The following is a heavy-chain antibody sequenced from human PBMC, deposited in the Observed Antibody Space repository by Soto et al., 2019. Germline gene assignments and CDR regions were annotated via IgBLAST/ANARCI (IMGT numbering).Heavy chain of an antibody. CDR2: LSPTTGGT. D-gene: IGHD3-9*01. CDR3: ARPPGYVTDWYYFDT. J-gene: IGHJ4*02. Sequence: SVKASFKTSGNTLTSFYIHWVRQAPGQGLEWVGRLSPTTGGTNYAQHFQGRVTVTWDMSTFTAYMELSSLIYEDTAVYYCARPPGYVTDWYYFDTWGQGTQVTVSS. V-gene: IGHV1-2*02. CDR1: GNTLTSFY.